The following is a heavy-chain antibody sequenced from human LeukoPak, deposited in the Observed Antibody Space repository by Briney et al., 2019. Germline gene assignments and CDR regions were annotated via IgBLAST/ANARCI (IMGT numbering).Heavy chain of an antibody. J-gene: IGHJ4*02. Sequence: GRSLRLSCAASGFTFDDYAMHWVRQTPGKGLEWISGISWNSGSRGYADSVKGRFTISRDNAKNSLYLQMNSLRAEDTALYYCAKSLGAYYDSSGYYSPFDYWGQGSLVTVSS. CDR3: AKSLGAYYDSSGYYSPFDY. CDR2: ISWNSGSR. CDR1: GFTFDDYA. V-gene: IGHV3-9*01. D-gene: IGHD3-22*01.